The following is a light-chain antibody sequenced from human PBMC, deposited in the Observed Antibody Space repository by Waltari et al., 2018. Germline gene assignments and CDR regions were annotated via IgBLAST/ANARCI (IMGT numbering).Light chain of an antibody. CDR2: GAS. Sequence: EIVLTQSPGTLSLSPGERATLSCRACQSVSSSFLAWYQRKPGQAPRLLMYGASSRAPGIPDRFSGSGSGTDFTLTISRLEPEDVAVYYCQQFYSTPYTFGQGTKLEIK. V-gene: IGKV3-20*01. J-gene: IGKJ2*01. CDR1: QSVSSSF. CDR3: QQFYSTPYT.